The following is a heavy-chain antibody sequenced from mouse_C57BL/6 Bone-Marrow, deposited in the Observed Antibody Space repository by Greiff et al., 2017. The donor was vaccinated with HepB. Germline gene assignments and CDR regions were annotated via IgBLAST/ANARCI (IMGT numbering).Heavy chain of an antibody. J-gene: IGHJ2*01. CDR3: AVRGGGY. V-gene: IGHV1-69*01. CDR1: GYTFTSYW. CDR2: IDPADSYT. Sequence: VQLQQPGAELVMPGASVKLSCKASGYTFTSYWMHWVKQRPGQGLEWIGEIDPADSYTNYNQKFKGKSTLTVDKSSSTAYLQLSSLTSEDSAVYYCAVRGGGYWGQGTTLTVSS. D-gene: IGHD2-14*01.